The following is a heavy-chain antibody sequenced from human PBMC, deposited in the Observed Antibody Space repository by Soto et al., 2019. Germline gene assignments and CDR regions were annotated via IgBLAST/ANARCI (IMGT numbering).Heavy chain of an antibody. CDR2: INHSGST. D-gene: IGHD6-13*01. J-gene: IGHJ4*02. CDR3: AGGAPESSSWYDY. CDR1: DGSISGCY. V-gene: IGHV4-34*01. Sequence: SVLLSVTCGVDDGSISGCYWSWIRKPPGKGLEWIGEINHSGSTNYNPSLKSRVTISVDTSKNQFSLKLSSVTAADTVVYYCAGGAPESSSWYDYWGQGTLVTVSS.